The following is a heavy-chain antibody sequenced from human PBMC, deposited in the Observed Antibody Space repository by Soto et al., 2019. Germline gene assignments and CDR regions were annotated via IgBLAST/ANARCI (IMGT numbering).Heavy chain of an antibody. Sequence: GGSLRLSCAASGFTFDDYAMHWVRQAPGKGLEWVSGISWNSGSIGYADSVKGRFTISRDNAKNSLYLQMNSLRAEDTALYYCAKDHGIAVAGNFVGTDYWGQGTLVTVSS. CDR1: GFTFDDYA. J-gene: IGHJ4*02. V-gene: IGHV3-9*01. D-gene: IGHD6-19*01. CDR2: ISWNSGSI. CDR3: AKDHGIAVAGNFVGTDY.